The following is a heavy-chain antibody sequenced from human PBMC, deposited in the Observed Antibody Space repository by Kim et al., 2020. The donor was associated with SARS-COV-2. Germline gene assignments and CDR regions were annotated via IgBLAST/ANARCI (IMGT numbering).Heavy chain of an antibody. CDR2: ISGSGGNT. Sequence: GGSLRLSCVASGFTFTKCAMNWVRQAPGKGLEWVSGISGSGGNTDYGDSVKGRFTISRDNSKNTLYLQMDSLRAEDTTVYYCTKDPRKYYYDSAGSSYSEYWGQGNLVTVSS. CDR3: TKDPRKYYYDSAGSSYSEY. J-gene: IGHJ4*01. D-gene: IGHD3-22*01. CDR1: GFTFTKCA. V-gene: IGHV3-23*01.